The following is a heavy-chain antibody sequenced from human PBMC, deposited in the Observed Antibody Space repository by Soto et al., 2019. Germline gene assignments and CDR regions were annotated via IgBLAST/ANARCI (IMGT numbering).Heavy chain of an antibody. D-gene: IGHD2-2*01. CDR1: GFTFSSYA. J-gene: IGHJ4*02. Sequence: GGSLRLSCAASGFTFSSYAMSWVRQAPGKGLEWVSAISGSGGSTYYADSVKGRFTISRDNSKNTLYLQMNSLRAEDTAVYYCAKVDEGFRGGYCSSTSCSFDYWGQGTLVTVSS. CDR2: ISGSGGST. CDR3: AKVDEGFRGGYCSSTSCSFDY. V-gene: IGHV3-23*01.